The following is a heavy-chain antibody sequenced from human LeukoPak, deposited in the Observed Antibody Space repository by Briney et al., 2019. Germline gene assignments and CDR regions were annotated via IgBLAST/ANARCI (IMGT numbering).Heavy chain of an antibody. D-gene: IGHD2-15*01. Sequence: PGGSLRLSCAASGFTFSSYWMSWVRQAPGRGREWVANIKQDGSEKYYVDSVKGRFTISRDNAKNSLYLRMNSLRAEDTAVYYCALLGVNIVVVVAAPMDVWGQGTTVTVSS. CDR3: ALLGVNIVVVVAAPMDV. J-gene: IGHJ6*02. CDR2: IKQDGSEK. V-gene: IGHV3-7*01. CDR1: GFTFSSYW.